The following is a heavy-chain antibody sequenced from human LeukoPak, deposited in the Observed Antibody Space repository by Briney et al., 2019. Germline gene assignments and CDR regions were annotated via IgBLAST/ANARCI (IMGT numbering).Heavy chain of an antibody. CDR1: GYSISSGYY. CDR2: IYHSGST. CDR3: ARDLPRCYYDSSGYSRAPLNAFDI. V-gene: IGHV4-38-2*02. Sequence: SETLSPTCTVSGYSISSGYYWGWIRQPPGKGLEWIGSIYHSGSTYYNPSLKSRVTISVDTSKNQFSLKLSSVTAADTAVYYCARDLPRCYYDSSGYSRAPLNAFDIWGQGTMVTVSS. J-gene: IGHJ3*02. D-gene: IGHD3-22*01.